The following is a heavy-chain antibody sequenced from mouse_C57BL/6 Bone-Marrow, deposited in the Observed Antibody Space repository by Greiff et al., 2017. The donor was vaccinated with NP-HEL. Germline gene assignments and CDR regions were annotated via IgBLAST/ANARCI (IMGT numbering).Heavy chain of an antibody. CDR2: IYPGSGST. V-gene: IGHV1-55*01. Sequence: VQLQQPGAELVKPGASVKMSCKASGYTFTSYWITWVKQRPGQGLEWIGDIYPGSGSTNYNEKFKSKATLTVGTSSSTAYMQLSSLTSEDSAVYYCAKVYYDVGWFAYWGQGTLVTVSA. CDR3: AKVYYDVGWFAY. CDR1: GYTFTSYW. D-gene: IGHD2-4*01. J-gene: IGHJ3*01.